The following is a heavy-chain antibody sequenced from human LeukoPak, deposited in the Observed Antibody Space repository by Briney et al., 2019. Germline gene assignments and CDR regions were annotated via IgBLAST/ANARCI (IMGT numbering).Heavy chain of an antibody. V-gene: IGHV3-30*02. CDR1: GFTFSGYG. J-gene: IGHJ6*03. Sequence: PGGSLRLSCAASGFTFSGYGMHWVRQAPGKGLEWVAFIRYDGSHKYYADSVKGRFTISRDNSKNTLYLQMNSLRAEDTAVYYCAKRRAAAGTSTYYFYYMDVWGKGTTVTISS. CDR3: AKRRAAAGTSTYYFYYMDV. CDR2: IRYDGSHK. D-gene: IGHD6-13*01.